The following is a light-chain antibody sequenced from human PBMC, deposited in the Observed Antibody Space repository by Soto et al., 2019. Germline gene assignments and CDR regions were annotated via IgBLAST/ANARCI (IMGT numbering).Light chain of an antibody. J-gene: IGLJ1*01. CDR2: NNI. Sequence: QSVLTQPPSVSGAPGQRVTISCTGSSSNIGAGYDVHWYQQLLGTAPKLLIYNNINRPSGVPDRFSGSKSGTSGSLAITGLQAEDEADYYCQSYDSSLSVFGTGTKVTVL. V-gene: IGLV1-40*01. CDR3: QSYDSSLSV. CDR1: SSNIGAGYD.